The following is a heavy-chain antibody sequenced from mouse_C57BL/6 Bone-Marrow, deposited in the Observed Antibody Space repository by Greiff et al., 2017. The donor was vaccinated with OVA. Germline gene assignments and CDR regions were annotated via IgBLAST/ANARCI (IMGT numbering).Heavy chain of an antibody. Sequence: QVQLQQPGAELVMPGASVKLSCKASGYTFTSYWMHWVKQRPGQGLEWIGEIDPSDSYTNYNQKFKGKSTLTVATSSSTAYLQLSSLTSEDTAVYYCARSCYSNCYDWLDYGGRGTLVTVSA. V-gene: IGHV1-69*01. CDR3: ARSCYSNCYDWLDY. D-gene: IGHD2-12*01. J-gene: IGHJ3*01. CDR2: IDPSDSYT. CDR1: GYTFTSYW.